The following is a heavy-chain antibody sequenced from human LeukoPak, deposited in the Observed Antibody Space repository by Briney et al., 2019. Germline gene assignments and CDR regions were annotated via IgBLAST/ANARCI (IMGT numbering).Heavy chain of an antibody. CDR1: GFTFSSYW. V-gene: IGHV3-48*04. CDR3: ARPQAGYSYGFDY. D-gene: IGHD5-18*01. J-gene: IGHJ4*02. CDR2: ISSSGSTI. Sequence: GGSLRLSCAASGFTFSSYWMNWVRQAPGKGLEWVSYISSSGSTIYYADSVKGRFTISRDNAKNSLYLQMNSLRAEDTAVYYCARPQAGYSYGFDYWGQGTLVTVSS.